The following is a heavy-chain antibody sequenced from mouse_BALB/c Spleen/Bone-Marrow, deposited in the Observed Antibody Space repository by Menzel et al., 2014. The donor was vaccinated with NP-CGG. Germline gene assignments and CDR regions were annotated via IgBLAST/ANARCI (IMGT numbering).Heavy chain of an antibody. V-gene: IGHV3-1*02. CDR2: IHYSGTT. CDR3: ARTVYDYDSAWFAY. J-gene: IGHJ3*01. Sequence: DVHLVESGPDLVKPSQSLSLTCTVTGYSITSGYSWHWIRQFPGNKLEWMGYIHYSGTTNYNPSLKSRISITRDTSKNQFFLQLNFVTSEDTATYYCARTVYDYDSAWFAYWGQGTLVTVSA. D-gene: IGHD2-4*01. CDR1: GYSITSGYS.